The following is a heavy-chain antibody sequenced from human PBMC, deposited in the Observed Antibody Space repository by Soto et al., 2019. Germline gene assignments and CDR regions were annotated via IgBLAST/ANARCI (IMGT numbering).Heavy chain of an antibody. CDR3: ARDGHPYYYYYSSGYYVGYFQH. CDR1: GGTFSSYA. Sequence: QVQLVQSGAEVKKPGSSVKVSCKASGGTFSSYAISWVRQAPGQGLEWMGGIIPIFGTANYEQKFQGRVTITADESTSTAYRELSSLRSEDTAVYYCARDGHPYYYYYSSGYYVGYFQHWGQGTLVTVSS. D-gene: IGHD3-22*01. J-gene: IGHJ1*01. CDR2: IIPIFGTA. V-gene: IGHV1-69*01.